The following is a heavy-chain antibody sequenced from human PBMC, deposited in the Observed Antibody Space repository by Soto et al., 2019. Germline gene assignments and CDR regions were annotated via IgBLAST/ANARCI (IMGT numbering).Heavy chain of an antibody. J-gene: IGHJ4*02. D-gene: IGHD3-22*01. V-gene: IGHV3-53*01. CDR2: IYSGGST. Sequence: GGSLRVSCAASGFTVSSNYMSWVRQAPGKGLEWVSVIYSGGSTYYADSVKGRFTISRDNSKNTLYLQMNSLRAEDTAVYYCASTNYYDSSGYYTPHDYWGQGTLVTVSP. CDR1: GFTVSSNY. CDR3: ASTNYYDSSGYYTPHDY.